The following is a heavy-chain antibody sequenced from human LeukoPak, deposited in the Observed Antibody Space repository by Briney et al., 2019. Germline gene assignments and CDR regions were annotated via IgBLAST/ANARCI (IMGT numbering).Heavy chain of an antibody. CDR2: IYTTVTT. D-gene: IGHD4-17*01. J-gene: IGHJ4*02. V-gene: IGHV4-61*02. CDR3: ARGGTVTPFDY. Sequence: IGLIYTTVTTNYNPSLNIRFTISVDTSKNHFSLKLSSVTAADTAVYYCARGGTVTPFDYWGQGTLVTVSS.